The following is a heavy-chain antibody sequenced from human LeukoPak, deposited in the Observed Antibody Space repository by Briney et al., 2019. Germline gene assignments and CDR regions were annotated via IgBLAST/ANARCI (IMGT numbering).Heavy chain of an antibody. CDR1: GFTFSNAW. Sequence: GGSLRLPCAASGFTFSNAWMSWVRQAPGKGLEWVGRIKSKTDGGTTDYAAPVKGRFTISRDDSKNTLYLQMNSLKTEDTAVYYCTTESYSSRWSLDYWGQGTLVTVSS. D-gene: IGHD6-13*01. V-gene: IGHV3-15*01. J-gene: IGHJ4*02. CDR2: IKSKTDGGTT. CDR3: TTESYSSRWSLDY.